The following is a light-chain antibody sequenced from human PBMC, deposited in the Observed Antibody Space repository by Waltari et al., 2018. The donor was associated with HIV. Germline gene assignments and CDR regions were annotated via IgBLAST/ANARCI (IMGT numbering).Light chain of an antibody. CDR2: GNN. CDR3: ASWDDNLNDWL. CDR1: SSNIGAGYD. J-gene: IGLJ3*02. V-gene: IGLV1-40*01. Sequence: QSVLTQPPSVSGAPGQRVTISCTGSSSNIGAGYDVHWYQQLPGTAPELLIYGNNNRPSGVPDRFSASKSGTSASLAISGLRSEDEAEYCCASWDDNLNDWLFGGGTKLTVL.